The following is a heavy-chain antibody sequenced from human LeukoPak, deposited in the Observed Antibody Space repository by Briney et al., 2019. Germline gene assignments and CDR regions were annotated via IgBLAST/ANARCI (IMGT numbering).Heavy chain of an antibody. Sequence: PSETLSLTCTVSGGSISGYYWSWIRQPPGKGLEWIGYIYYSGSTNYNPSLKSRVTISVDTSKNQFSLKLSSVTAADTAVYYCARRTGAYYYYYMDVWGKGTTVTVSS. J-gene: IGHJ6*03. V-gene: IGHV4-59*01. CDR1: GGSISGYY. CDR3: ARRTGAYYYYYMDV. D-gene: IGHD7-27*01. CDR2: IYYSGST.